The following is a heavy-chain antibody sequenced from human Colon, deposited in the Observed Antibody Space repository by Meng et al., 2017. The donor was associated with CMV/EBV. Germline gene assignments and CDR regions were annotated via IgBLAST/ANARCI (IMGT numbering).Heavy chain of an antibody. CDR3: AKMYWQQLVRRGYFDY. V-gene: IGHV3-23*01. CDR2: ISGSGGST. CDR1: GFTFSSYA. Sequence: GGSLKISCAASGFTFSSYAVSWVRQAPGKGLEWVSAISGSGGSTYYADSVKGRFTISRDNSKNTLYLQMNSLRAEDTAVYYCAKMYWQQLVRRGYFDYWGQGTLVTVSS. D-gene: IGHD6-13*01. J-gene: IGHJ4*02.